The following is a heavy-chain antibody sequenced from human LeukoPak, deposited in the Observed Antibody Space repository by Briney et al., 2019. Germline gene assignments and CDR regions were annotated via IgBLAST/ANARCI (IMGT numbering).Heavy chain of an antibody. CDR2: ISSSSSYI. Sequence: GGSLRLSCAASGFTFSSYSMNWVRQAPGKGLEWVSSISSSSSYIYYADSVKGRFTISRDNAKNSLYLQMNSLRAEDTAVYYCARDLPSYAAYYDSSGLDYWGQGTLVTVSS. V-gene: IGHV3-21*01. J-gene: IGHJ4*02. CDR3: ARDLPSYAAYYDSSGLDY. D-gene: IGHD3-22*01. CDR1: GFTFSSYS.